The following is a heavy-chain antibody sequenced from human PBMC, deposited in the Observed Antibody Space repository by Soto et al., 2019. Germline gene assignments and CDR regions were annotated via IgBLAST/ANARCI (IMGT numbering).Heavy chain of an antibody. CDR2: LIPYFGTS. D-gene: IGHD3-3*01. V-gene: IGHV1-69*01. J-gene: IGHJ4*02. CDR1: GGTFSSYA. Sequence: QVQLVQSGAEVKKPGSSVKVSCKASGGTFSSYAISWVRQAPGQGLEWMGGLIPYFGTSNYAQKSQGRVTINADESTSTAYMEVSSLRSEDTAVYYCAGSLEWQLDPYYFDYWGQGTLVTVSS. CDR3: AGSLEWQLDPYYFDY.